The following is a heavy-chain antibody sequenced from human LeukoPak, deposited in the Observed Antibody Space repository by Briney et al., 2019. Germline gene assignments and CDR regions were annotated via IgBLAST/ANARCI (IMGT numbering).Heavy chain of an antibody. CDR2: INPSGGST. V-gene: IGHV1-46*01. Sequence: ASVKVSCKASGYTFTSYYMHWVRQAPGQGLEWMGIINPSGGSTSYAQKFQGRVTMTRDTSTSTVYMELSSLRSEDTAVYYCARAGIAAAGPYYYYGMDVWGQGTTVTVSS. J-gene: IGHJ6*02. CDR3: ARAGIAAAGPYYYYGMDV. D-gene: IGHD6-13*01. CDR1: GYTFTSYY.